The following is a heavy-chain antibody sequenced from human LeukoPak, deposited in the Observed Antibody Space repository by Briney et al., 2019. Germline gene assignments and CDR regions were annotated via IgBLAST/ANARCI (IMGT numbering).Heavy chain of an antibody. J-gene: IGHJ4*02. CDR3: ARDGGGLVGECLVDY. V-gene: IGHV3-30-3*01. CDR1: GFTFSTYA. CDR2: ITYDGGNI. Sequence: GGSLRLSCAASGFTFSTYAMHWVRQVPGKGLEWVALITYDGGNIHYADSVKGRFTISRDNSKNTLFLQMNSLLGDDTAVYYCARDGGGLVGECLVDYWGQGTLVTVSS. D-gene: IGHD1-26*01.